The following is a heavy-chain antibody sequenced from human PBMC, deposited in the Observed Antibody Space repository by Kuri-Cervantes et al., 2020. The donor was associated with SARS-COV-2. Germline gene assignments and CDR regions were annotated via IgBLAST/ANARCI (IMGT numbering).Heavy chain of an antibody. V-gene: IGHV3-48*01. J-gene: IGHJ3*02. Sequence: GESLKISCVASGFTFSRYSMNWVRQAPGKGLEWVSYISSSSNTIYYADSVKGRSTISRDNAKNSLYLQMNSLRAEDTAVYYCARGFSGYRYGDAFDIWGQGTMVTVSS. CDR3: ARGFSGYRYGDAFDI. CDR1: GFTFSRYS. CDR2: ISSSSNTI. D-gene: IGHD5-18*01.